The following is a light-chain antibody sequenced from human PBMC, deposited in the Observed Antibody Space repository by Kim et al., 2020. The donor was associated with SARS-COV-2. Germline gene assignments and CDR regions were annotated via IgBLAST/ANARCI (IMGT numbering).Light chain of an antibody. CDR3: AAWDDSLNGVV. V-gene: IGLV1-44*01. CDR2: TNT. Sequence: GQRVTISCSGSSSNIGGHIVNWYQQLPGTAPNLLIYTNTQRPSGVPDRFSGSKSGTSASLAISGLQSEDEADYYCAAWDDSLNGVVFGGGTRLTVL. J-gene: IGLJ2*01. CDR1: SSNIGGHI.